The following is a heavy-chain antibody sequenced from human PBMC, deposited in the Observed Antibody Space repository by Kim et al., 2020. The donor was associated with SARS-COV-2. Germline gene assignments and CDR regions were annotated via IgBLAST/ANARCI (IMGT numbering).Heavy chain of an antibody. Sequence: YPGSVKGRFTISRENAKNSLYLKMNGLGAGDTAVYYCARGYSSSWYWAFDIWGQGTMVTVSS. CDR3: ARGYSSSWYWAFDI. J-gene: IGHJ3*02. D-gene: IGHD6-13*01. V-gene: IGHV3-13*01.